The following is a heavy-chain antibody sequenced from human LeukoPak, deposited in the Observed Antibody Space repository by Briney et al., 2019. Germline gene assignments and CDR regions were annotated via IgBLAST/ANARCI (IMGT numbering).Heavy chain of an antibody. CDR3: AASRDYYDSSGYYYENAFDI. V-gene: IGHV3-48*03. CDR2: ISSSGSTI. CDR1: GFTFSSYE. J-gene: IGHJ3*02. Sequence: GGSLRLSCAASGFTFSSYEMNWVRQAPGKGLEWVSYISSSGSTIYYADSVKGRFTISRDNAKNSLYLQMNSLRAEDTAVYYCAASRDYYDSSGYYYENAFDIWGQGTMVTVSS. D-gene: IGHD3-22*01.